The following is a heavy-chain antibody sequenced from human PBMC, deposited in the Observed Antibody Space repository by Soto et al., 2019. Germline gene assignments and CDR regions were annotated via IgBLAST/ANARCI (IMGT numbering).Heavy chain of an antibody. CDR1: GGTFSSYA. CDR3: ARDGGPYSSGWYVPARDYYYGMDV. V-gene: IGHV1-69*12. CDR2: IIPIFGTA. Sequence: QVQLVQSGAEVKKPGSSVKVSCKASGGTFSSYAISWVRQAPGQGLEWMGGIIPIFGTAIYAQKFQGRVTITADESTSTAYMELSSLRSEDTAVYYCARDGGPYSSGWYVPARDYYYGMDVWGQGTTVTVSS. J-gene: IGHJ6*02. D-gene: IGHD6-19*01.